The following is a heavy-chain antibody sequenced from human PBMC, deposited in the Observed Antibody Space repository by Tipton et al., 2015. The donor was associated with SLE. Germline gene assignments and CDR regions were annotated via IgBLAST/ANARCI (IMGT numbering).Heavy chain of an antibody. J-gene: IGHJ6*02. CDR2: VNHSGST. Sequence: TLSLTCAVYSVSFSDYFWNWIRQSPGKGLEWIGEVNHSGSTDYHPSLKSRVSISLDTAKNQFSLRLSSLTAADTAVYYCARHNSLENYAMDVWGQGTTVTVSS. CDR3: ARHNSLENYAMDV. V-gene: IGHV4-34*01. CDR1: SVSFSDYF. D-gene: IGHD1-1*01.